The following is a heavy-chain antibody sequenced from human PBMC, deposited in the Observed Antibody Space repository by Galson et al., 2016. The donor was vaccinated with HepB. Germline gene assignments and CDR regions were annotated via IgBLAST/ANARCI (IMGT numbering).Heavy chain of an antibody. Sequence: SETLSLTCRVSSGSSTYYWGWIRQPPGKGLEWIGSLFYTGSTFYNPSLNSRVTISVDTSKKQFSLKLSSVTAADTAVYYCARREDGSSSAYQFDYWGRGTLVTVSS. J-gene: IGHJ4*02. D-gene: IGHD5-24*01. CDR1: SGSSTYY. CDR3: ARREDGSSSAYQFDY. V-gene: IGHV4-39*01. CDR2: LFYTGST.